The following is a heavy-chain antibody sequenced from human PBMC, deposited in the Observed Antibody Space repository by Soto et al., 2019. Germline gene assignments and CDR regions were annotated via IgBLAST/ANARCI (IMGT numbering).Heavy chain of an antibody. V-gene: IGHV3-48*01. Sequence: PGGSLRLAWAASGVTLSRYRMNWVRQAPWKGLGWVSYTSRSSRTIYKADSVKGRLTISRDNAEHSLYLQINSRRAEDTAVYYCARAVAVRYFVWSRNDYHHRDVWGTGTPVTVSS. CDR2: TSRSSRTI. CDR1: GVTLSRYR. J-gene: IGHJ6*03. D-gene: IGHD3-9*01. CDR3: ARAVAVRYFVWSRNDYHHRDV.